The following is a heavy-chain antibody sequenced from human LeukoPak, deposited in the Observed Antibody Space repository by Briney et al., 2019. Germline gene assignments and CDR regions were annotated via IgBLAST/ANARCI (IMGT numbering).Heavy chain of an antibody. J-gene: IGHJ6*02. CDR2: ISSSSSYI. Sequence: GGSLILSCAASGFTFSSYSMNWVRQAPGKGLEWVSSISSSSSYIYYADSVKGRFTISRDNAKNSLYLQMNSLRAEDTAVYYCARHLRYYDSSGGDYYGMGVWGQGTTVTVSS. D-gene: IGHD3-22*01. CDR1: GFTFSSYS. CDR3: ARHLRYYDSSGGDYYGMGV. V-gene: IGHV3-21*01.